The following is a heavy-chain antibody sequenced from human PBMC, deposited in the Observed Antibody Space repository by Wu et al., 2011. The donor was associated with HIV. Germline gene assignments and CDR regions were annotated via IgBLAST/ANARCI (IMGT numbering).Heavy chain of an antibody. CDR1: GYTFNAYY. D-gene: IGHD2-2*01. Sequence: QVRLVQSGTEVKKPGASVKVSCKASGYTFNAYYMHWVRQAPGQGLEWMGWMNPNSGGTNYEQKFQGRVTISTDESTHTAFLEMTGLTSDDTAIYYCARGMGPTAAMENYFDSWGQGTRVTVSS. CDR3: ARGMGPTAAMENYFDS. CDR2: MNPNSGGT. V-gene: IGHV1-2*02. J-gene: IGHJ4*02.